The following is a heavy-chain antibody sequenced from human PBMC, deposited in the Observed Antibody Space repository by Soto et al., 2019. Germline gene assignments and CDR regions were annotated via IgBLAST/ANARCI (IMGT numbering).Heavy chain of an antibody. CDR1: GGSFSGYY. J-gene: IGHJ6*02. CDR3: ARGREYYDFWSGYYNPRYYYGMDV. D-gene: IGHD3-3*01. V-gene: IGHV4-34*01. CDR2: INHSGST. Sequence: SETLSLTCAVYGGSFSGYYWSWIRQPPGKGLEWIGEINHSGSTNYNPSLKSRVTISVDTSKNQFPLKLSSVTAADTAVHYCARGREYYDFWSGYYNPRYYYGMDVWGQGTTVTVSS.